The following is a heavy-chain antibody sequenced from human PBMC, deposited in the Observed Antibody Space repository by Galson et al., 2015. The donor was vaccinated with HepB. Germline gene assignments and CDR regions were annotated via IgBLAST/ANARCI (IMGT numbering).Heavy chain of an antibody. Sequence: SVKVSCKASGYTFTSYDINWVRQATGQGLEWMGWMNPNSGNTGYAQKFQGRVTMTRNTSISTAYMELSSLRSEDTAVYYCARGGGAGSGWPLAWYYYYMDIWGKGTTVTVSS. CDR1: GYTFTSYD. J-gene: IGHJ6*03. CDR3: ARGGGAGSGWPLAWYYYYMDI. CDR2: MNPNSGNT. D-gene: IGHD6-19*01. V-gene: IGHV1-8*01.